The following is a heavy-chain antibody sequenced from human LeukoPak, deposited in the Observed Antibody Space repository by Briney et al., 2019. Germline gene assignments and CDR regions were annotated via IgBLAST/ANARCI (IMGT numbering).Heavy chain of an antibody. CDR1: GFTFSIYA. V-gene: IGHV3-23*01. Sequence: GGSLRLSCAASGFTFSIYAFTWVRQTPGKGLEWVSAISSSYGTYYADSVKGRFTISRDNSKHTLYLQMNSLRAEDAAVYYCARRYSSSWYTDYWGQGTLVSVSS. J-gene: IGHJ4*02. D-gene: IGHD6-13*01. CDR2: ISSSYGT. CDR3: ARRYSSSWYTDY.